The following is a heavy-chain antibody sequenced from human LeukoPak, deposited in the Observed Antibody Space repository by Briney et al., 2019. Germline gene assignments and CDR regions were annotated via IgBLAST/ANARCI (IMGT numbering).Heavy chain of an antibody. CDR2: NNGDGSTT. V-gene: IGHV3-74*01. CDR1: GFSLSGYW. CDR3: ARDPRNVGLAP. J-gene: IGHJ5*02. D-gene: IGHD2-15*01. Sequence: GGSLRPSCVASGFSLSGYWMYWVRKAPGKGLMYISRNNGDGSTTNYADVVKGRFTMSRDNVKNTLYLQMNSLRVEDTAVYYCARDPRNVGLAPWGQGTLVTVSS.